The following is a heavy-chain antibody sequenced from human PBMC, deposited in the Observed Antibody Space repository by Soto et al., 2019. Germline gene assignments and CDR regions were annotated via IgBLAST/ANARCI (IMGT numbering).Heavy chain of an antibody. CDR3: TRHRIIWANHMTTIISNDGFDI. CDR2: IWYYGTTQ. D-gene: IGHD4-17*01. CDR1: GFSLSEYG. V-gene: IGHV3-33*01. J-gene: IGHJ3*02. Sequence: GGSLRLSCKVSGFSLSEYGIHWVRQTPGKGLEWVAVIWYYGTTQNYAASVKGRFTISRDDSKNTTYLQISSLKTEDTALYYCTRHRIIWANHMTTIISNDGFDIWGQGTMVTVSS.